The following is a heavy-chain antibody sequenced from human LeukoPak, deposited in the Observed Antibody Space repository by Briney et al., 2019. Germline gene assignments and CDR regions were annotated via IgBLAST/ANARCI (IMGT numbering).Heavy chain of an antibody. J-gene: IGHJ6*04. CDR2: ISSSGSTI. V-gene: IGHV3-48*03. CDR3: AELGITMIGGV. CDR1: GFTFSSYW. Sequence: LLGGSLRLSCAASGFTFSSYWMSWVRQAPGKGLEWVSYISSSGSTIYYADSVKGRFTISRGNAKNSLYLQMNSLRAEDTAVYYCAELGITMIGGVWGKGTTVTISS. D-gene: IGHD3-10*02.